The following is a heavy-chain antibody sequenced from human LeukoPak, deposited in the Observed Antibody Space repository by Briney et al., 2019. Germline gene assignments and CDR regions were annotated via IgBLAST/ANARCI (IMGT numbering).Heavy chain of an antibody. D-gene: IGHD6-19*01. CDR3: AKGGQWLVRGFFDY. CDR1: GFTFSSYG. CDR2: ISGSGGST. Sequence: GRSLRLSCAASGFTFSSYGMHWVRQAPGKGLEWVSAISGSGGSTYYADSVKGRFTISRDNSKNTLYLQMNSLRAEDTAVYYCAKGGQWLVRGFFDYWGQGTLVTVSS. J-gene: IGHJ4*02. V-gene: IGHV3-23*01.